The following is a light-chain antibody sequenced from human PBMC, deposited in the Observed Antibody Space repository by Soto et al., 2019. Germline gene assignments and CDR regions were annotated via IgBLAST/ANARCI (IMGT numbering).Light chain of an antibody. Sequence: DLHMTQSPSTLSASVGDRVTITCRASQSISIWLAWYQQKPGRAPNLLIYGTSSLESGVPSRFSGSGSGTEFTLTISSLQPDDFATYYCQHYNDYSWTFGQGTKVEI. V-gene: IGKV1-5*03. CDR3: QHYNDYSWT. CDR1: QSISIW. CDR2: GTS. J-gene: IGKJ1*01.